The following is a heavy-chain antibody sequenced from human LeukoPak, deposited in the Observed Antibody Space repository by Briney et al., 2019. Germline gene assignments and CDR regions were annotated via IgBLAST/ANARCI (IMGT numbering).Heavy chain of an antibody. D-gene: IGHD4-17*01. CDR2: IKHDGSDS. CDR1: GFTFSDYY. CDR3: ARDRRPTIYGGLDS. J-gene: IGHJ4*02. V-gene: IGHV3-7*01. Sequence: PGGSLRLSCAAPGFTFSDYYMSWIRQAPGKGLEWVANIKHDGSDSFYMDSVKGRFTISRDNSENSLYLQMHSLRVEDTAMYFCARDRRPTIYGGLDSWGQGTVVTVSS.